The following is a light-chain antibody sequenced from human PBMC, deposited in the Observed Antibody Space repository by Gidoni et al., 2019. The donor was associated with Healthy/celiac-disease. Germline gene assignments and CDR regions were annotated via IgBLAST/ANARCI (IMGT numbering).Light chain of an antibody. CDR3: QQYNRAPLT. J-gene: IGKJ3*01. CDR2: AAS. V-gene: IGKV1-27*01. Sequence: MQMTQSPSSLSASVGDRVTNTCRASQGISYSLAWYQQKPGTVPKLLIYAASTLQSGVPSRFSGSVSGTDFTLTISSLQPEDVASYYCQQYNRAPLTFGPGTKVDIK. CDR1: QGISYS.